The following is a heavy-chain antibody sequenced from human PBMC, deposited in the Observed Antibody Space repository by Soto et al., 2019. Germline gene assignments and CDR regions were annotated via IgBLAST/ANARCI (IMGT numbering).Heavy chain of an antibody. J-gene: IGHJ3*01. V-gene: IGHV1-18*01. CDR3: ARGRGYYESTGYLGRAIDV. Sequence: QVHLVQSGAEVKKPGASVKVSCKASGYSFSNYGISWVREAPGQGLEWMGWISTYNGDTDYPQKVQGRVTMTTDTSTSTAYLELRSLSSDDTAVYYCARGRGYYESTGYLGRAIDVWGKGTMVTVSS. CDR2: ISTYNGDT. D-gene: IGHD3-22*01. CDR1: GYSFSNYG.